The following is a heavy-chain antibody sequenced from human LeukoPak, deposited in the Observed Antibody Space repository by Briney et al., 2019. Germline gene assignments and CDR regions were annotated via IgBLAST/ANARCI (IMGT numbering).Heavy chain of an antibody. V-gene: IGHV4-34*01. J-gene: IGHJ4*02. Sequence: SKTLSLTCAVYGGSFSGYYWSWIRQPPGKGLEWIGEINHSGSTNYNPSLKSRVTISVDTSKNQFSLKLSSVTAADTAVYYCARGRLGRRRFDDWGQGTLVTVSS. CDR2: INHSGST. CDR3: ARGRLGRRRFDD. D-gene: IGHD3-16*01. CDR1: GGSFSGYY.